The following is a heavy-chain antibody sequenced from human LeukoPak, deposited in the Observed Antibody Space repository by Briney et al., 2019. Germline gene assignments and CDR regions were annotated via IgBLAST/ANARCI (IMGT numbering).Heavy chain of an antibody. CDR3: ARDPGWGALDH. V-gene: IGHV3-7*01. D-gene: IGHD3-16*01. CDR1: VFAFSSHW. Sequence: GGSLRLSCAASVFAFSSHWMNWFRQAPGKGREWVAIINQDGSRKSSADSVKDRFTISRANATNFLSLKLHRLRAEDTAVYYCARDPGWGALDHWGPGTLVTAS. J-gene: IGHJ4*02. CDR2: INQDGSRK.